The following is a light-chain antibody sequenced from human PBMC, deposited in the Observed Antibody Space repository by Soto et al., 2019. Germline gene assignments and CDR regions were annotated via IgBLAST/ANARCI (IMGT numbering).Light chain of an antibody. J-gene: IGKJ4*01. Sequence: EIEMTQSPATLSVSPGERVTLSCRASQSVSSNLAWYQQKPGQAPRLLIFGASTRATGIAARFSGRGSETEFTLTISSLQSEDFAVYYCQQYNDWPLTFGGGTKVEIK. CDR1: QSVSSN. V-gene: IGKV3D-15*01. CDR2: GAS. CDR3: QQYNDWPLT.